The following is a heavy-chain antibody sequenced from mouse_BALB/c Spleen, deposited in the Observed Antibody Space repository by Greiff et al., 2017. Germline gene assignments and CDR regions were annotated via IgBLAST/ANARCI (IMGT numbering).Heavy chain of an antibody. CDR1: GYTFTSYY. Sequence: QVQLQQSGPELVKPGASVKMSCKASGYTFTSYYIHWVKQRPGQGLEWIGWVYPGNVNTKYNEKFKGKATLTADKSSSTAYMQLSSLTSEDSAVYFCAHDYDDYFDYWGQGTTLTVSS. J-gene: IGHJ2*01. CDR2: VYPGNVNT. D-gene: IGHD2-4*01. CDR3: AHDYDDYFDY. V-gene: IGHV1S56*01.